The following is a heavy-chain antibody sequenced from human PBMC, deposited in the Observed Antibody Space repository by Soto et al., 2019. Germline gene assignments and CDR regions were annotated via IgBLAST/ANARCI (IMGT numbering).Heavy chain of an antibody. CDR3: AKGGGYDSYYYYYMDV. Sequence: GGSLRLSCAASGFTVSSNYMSWVRQAPGKGLEWVSVIYSGGSTYYADSVKGRFTISRDNSKNTLYLQMNSLRAEDTAVYYCAKGGGYDSYYYYYMDVWGKGTTVTVSS. D-gene: IGHD5-12*01. V-gene: IGHV3-66*01. CDR2: IYSGGST. CDR1: GFTVSSNY. J-gene: IGHJ6*03.